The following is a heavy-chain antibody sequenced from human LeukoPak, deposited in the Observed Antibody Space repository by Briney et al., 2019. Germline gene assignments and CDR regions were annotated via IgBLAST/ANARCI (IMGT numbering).Heavy chain of an antibody. CDR3: AKAEFTTIFGAFDY. Sequence: PGGSLRLSCAASGFTFSSYGMHWVRQAPGKGLEWVAFIRYDGSNKYYADSVKGRFTISRDNSKNTLYLQMNSLRAEDTAVYYCAKAEFTTIFGAFDYWGQGTLVTVSS. D-gene: IGHD3-3*01. V-gene: IGHV3-30*02. CDR1: GFTFSSYG. J-gene: IGHJ4*02. CDR2: IRYDGSNK.